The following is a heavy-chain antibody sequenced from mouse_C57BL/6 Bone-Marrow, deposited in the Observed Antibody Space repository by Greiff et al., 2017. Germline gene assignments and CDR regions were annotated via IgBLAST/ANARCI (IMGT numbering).Heavy chain of an antibody. D-gene: IGHD2-4*01. CDR1: GYTFTSYW. Sequence: QVQLQQPGAELVMPGASVKLSCKASGYTFTSYWMHWVKQRPGQGLEWIGEIDPSDSYTNYNQTFKGKSTLPVDKSSSTSDMQLSSLTSEDSAVYYFARSRAAIYDDPPDYWGQGTSVTVAS. CDR3: ARSRAAIYDDPPDY. J-gene: IGHJ4*01. V-gene: IGHV1-69*01. CDR2: IDPSDSYT.